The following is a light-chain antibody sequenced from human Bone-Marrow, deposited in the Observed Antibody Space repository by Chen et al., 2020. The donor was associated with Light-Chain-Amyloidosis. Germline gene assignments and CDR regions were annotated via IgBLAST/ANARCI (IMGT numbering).Light chain of an antibody. V-gene: IGLV2-11*01. Sequence: QSALTQPRSVSGSPGQSVTISCSGSGSDVGTNQYVSWYQHSPGKAPKVVIFDVNRRPSGVPGSFSGSQSGTTASLTTSGLRAEDEADYYCCSHGRYTWIFGGGTKLTVL. J-gene: IGLJ2*01. CDR3: CSHGRYTWI. CDR1: GSDVGTNQY. CDR2: DVN.